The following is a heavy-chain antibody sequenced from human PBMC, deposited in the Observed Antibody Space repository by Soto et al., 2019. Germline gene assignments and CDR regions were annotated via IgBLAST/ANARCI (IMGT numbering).Heavy chain of an antibody. CDR1: GGTFSSYA. CDR3: ARTYRGGYLYYFDY. D-gene: IGHD2-21*01. Sequence: QVQLVQSGAEVKKPGSSVKVSCKASGGTFSSYAISWVRQAPGQGLEWMGGIIPIFGTANYAQKFQGRVTITADESTSTAYMELSGLRSEDTAVYYCARTYRGGYLYYFDYWGQGTLVTVSS. J-gene: IGHJ4*02. CDR2: IIPIFGTA. V-gene: IGHV1-69*01.